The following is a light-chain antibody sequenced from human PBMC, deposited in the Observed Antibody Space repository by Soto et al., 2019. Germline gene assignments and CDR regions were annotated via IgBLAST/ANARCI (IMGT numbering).Light chain of an antibody. V-gene: IGKV3-15*01. J-gene: IGKJ1*01. Sequence: EIVMTQSPATLSVSPGERATLSCRASQSVSSSLAWYQQKPGQAPRLLISGASTRATGIPARFSGSGSGTDFTLTISSLQSEDSAGYYCQQYNDWWAFGQGTKVEIK. CDR3: QQYNDWWA. CDR1: QSVSSS. CDR2: GAS.